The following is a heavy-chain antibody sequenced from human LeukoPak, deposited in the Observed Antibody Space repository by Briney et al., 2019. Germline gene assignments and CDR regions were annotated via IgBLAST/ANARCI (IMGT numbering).Heavy chain of an antibody. D-gene: IGHD2-15*01. CDR2: MNPNSGNT. J-gene: IGHJ6*03. CDR1: GYTFTSYD. CDR3: ARGYCSGGSCYSGTLYYMDV. V-gene: IGHV1-8*01. Sequence: ASVKVSCKASGYTFTSYDINWVRQATGQGLEWMGWMNPNSGNTGYAQKFQGRVTMTRNTSISTAYMELSSLRSEDTAVYYCARGYCSGGSCYSGTLYYMDVWGKGTTVTVSS.